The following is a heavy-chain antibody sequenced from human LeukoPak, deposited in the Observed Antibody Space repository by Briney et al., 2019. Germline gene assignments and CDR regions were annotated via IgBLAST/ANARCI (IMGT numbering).Heavy chain of an antibody. CDR2: IYYSGST. CDR1: GGSISSYY. J-gene: IGHJ6*02. V-gene: IGHV4-59*12. CDR3: ARDRSGLDV. Sequence: SETLSLTCTVSGGSISSYYWSWIRQPPGKGLEWIGYIYYSGSTNYNPSLKSRVTMSVDTSENQFSLKLISVTDADTVVYFCARDRSGLDVWGPGTAVTVSS.